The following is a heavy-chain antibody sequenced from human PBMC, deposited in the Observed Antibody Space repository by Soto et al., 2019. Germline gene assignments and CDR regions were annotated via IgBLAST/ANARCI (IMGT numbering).Heavy chain of an antibody. D-gene: IGHD1-20*01. CDR2: IIPILGTA. J-gene: IGHJ6*02. CDR1: GGTFSSYA. Sequence: QVQLVQSGAEVKKPGSSVKVSCKASGGTFSSYAISWVRQAPGQGLEWMGGIIPILGTANYAQKFQGRVKITVDESTSTAYMEMSRLRSEATAVYYCAKVTSPYYSYGMDVWGQGTTVTVSS. CDR3: AKVTSPYYSYGMDV. V-gene: IGHV1-69*01.